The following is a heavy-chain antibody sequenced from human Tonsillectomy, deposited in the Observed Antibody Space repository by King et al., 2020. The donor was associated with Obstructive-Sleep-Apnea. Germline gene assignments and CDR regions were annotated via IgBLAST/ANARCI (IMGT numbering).Heavy chain of an antibody. J-gene: IGHJ4*02. D-gene: IGHD2/OR15-2a*01. Sequence: LQLQESGPGLVKPSETLSLTCTVSGGSIGSSTSYWAWIRQPPGKGLDWIGGFFYSVNTYYNPSLESRLTVSMDTSKSQFSLKLTSVTAADTAVYFCAGREYCDDVSCSKYFDNWGQGTLVTVSS. CDR1: GGSIGSSTSY. V-gene: IGHV4-39*01. CDR3: AGREYCDDVSCSKYFDN. CDR2: FFYSVNT.